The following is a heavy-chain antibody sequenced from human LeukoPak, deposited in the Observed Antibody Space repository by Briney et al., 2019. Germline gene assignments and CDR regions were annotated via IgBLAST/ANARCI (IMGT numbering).Heavy chain of an antibody. CDR1: EFTFSSYA. Sequence: GGSLRLSCAASEFTFSSYAMHWVRQAPGKGLEWVAVISYDGNHKYYADSVKGRFTLSRDNSKTTLYLQMNSLRAEDTAVYYCARDNSVRDEAWWFNPWGQGTLVTVSS. CDR3: ARDNSVRDEAWWFNP. D-gene: IGHD5-24*01. CDR2: ISYDGNHK. V-gene: IGHV3-30*04. J-gene: IGHJ5*02.